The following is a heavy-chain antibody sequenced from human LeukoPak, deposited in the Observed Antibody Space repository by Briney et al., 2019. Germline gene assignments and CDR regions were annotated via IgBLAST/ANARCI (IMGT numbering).Heavy chain of an antibody. CDR3: ARDGPYYDILTGYYKGPTGYYFDY. D-gene: IGHD3-9*01. J-gene: IGHJ4*02. CDR2: ISWNSGSI. Sequence: GGSLRLSCAASGFTFDDYAMHWVRQAPGKGLEWVSGISWNSGSIGYADSVKGRFTISRDNAKNSLYLQMNSLRAEDTAVYYCARDGPYYDILTGYYKGPTGYYFDYWGQGTLVTVSS. CDR1: GFTFDDYA. V-gene: IGHV3-9*01.